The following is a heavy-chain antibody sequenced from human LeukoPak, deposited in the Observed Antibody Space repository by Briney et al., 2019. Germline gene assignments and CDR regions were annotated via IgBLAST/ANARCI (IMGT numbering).Heavy chain of an antibody. V-gene: IGHV3-30*01. CDR2: ISSDGNYE. D-gene: IGHD3-22*01. Sequence: GRSLRLSCTASGFTFSNSPIHWVRQAPGKGLEWGALISSDGNYEYYADSVKGRFTISRDNSKSTLYLQMNSLKAEDTAVYYCARGTLSSGYYSVDYWGQGTLVTVSS. CDR1: GFTFSNSP. J-gene: IGHJ4*02. CDR3: ARGTLSSGYYSVDY.